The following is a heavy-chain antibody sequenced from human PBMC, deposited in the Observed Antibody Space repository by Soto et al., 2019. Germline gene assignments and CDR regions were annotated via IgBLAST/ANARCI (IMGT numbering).Heavy chain of an antibody. CDR1: GFTFDDYM. D-gene: IGHD2-15*01. CDR2: ISWDGGSI. V-gene: IGHV3-43*01. J-gene: IGHJ4*02. Sequence: GGSLRLSCEASGFTFDDYMMHWVRQVPGKGLEWISLISWDGGSIDYADSIKGRFTVSRDNSKNSLYLHMHSLNTEDTASYYCAKEGNGGSSLDYWGQGTLVTVSS. CDR3: AKEGNGGSSLDY.